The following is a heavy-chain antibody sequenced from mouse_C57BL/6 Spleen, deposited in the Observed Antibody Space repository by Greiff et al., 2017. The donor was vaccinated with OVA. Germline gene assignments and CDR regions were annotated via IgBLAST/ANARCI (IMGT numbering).Heavy chain of an antibody. CDR1: GFNIKDDY. Sequence: EVKLMESGAELVRPGASVKLSCTASGFNIKDDYMHWVKQRPEQGLEWIGWIDPENGDTEYASKFQGKATITADTSSNTAYLQLSSLTSEDTAVYYCTTSIFYGSSFRYFDVWGTGTTVTVSS. V-gene: IGHV14-4*01. CDR2: IDPENGDT. J-gene: IGHJ1*03. CDR3: TTSIFYGSSFRYFDV. D-gene: IGHD1-1*01.